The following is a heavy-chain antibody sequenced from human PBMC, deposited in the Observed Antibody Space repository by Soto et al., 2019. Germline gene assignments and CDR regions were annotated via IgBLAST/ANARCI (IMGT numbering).Heavy chain of an antibody. CDR3: ARGTWIQRPRD. D-gene: IGHD5-18*01. CDR2: IYPGDSDT. V-gene: IGHV5-51*03. Sequence: EVQLVQSGAEVKKPGESLKISCKDSGYSFTRSWIVWLRQMPGKGLEWMGTIYPGDSDTRYSPSIQGHVTISADKSINTAYLKWGNLKAAGTARYYCARGTWIQRPRDWGQGTLVTVSS. CDR1: GYSFTRSW. J-gene: IGHJ4*02.